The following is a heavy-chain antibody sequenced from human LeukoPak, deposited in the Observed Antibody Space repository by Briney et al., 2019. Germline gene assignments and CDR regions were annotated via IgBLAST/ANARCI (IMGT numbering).Heavy chain of an antibody. Sequence: SVKVSCKASGGTFSSYAISWVRQAPGQGLEWMGRIIPILGIANYAQKFQGRVTITADKSTSTAYMELRSLRSDDTAVYYCARGVLGYCSSTSCLNWFDPWGQGTLVTVSS. CDR3: ARGVLGYCSSTSCLNWFDP. CDR2: IIPILGIA. V-gene: IGHV1-69*04. CDR1: GGTFSSYA. D-gene: IGHD2-2*01. J-gene: IGHJ5*02.